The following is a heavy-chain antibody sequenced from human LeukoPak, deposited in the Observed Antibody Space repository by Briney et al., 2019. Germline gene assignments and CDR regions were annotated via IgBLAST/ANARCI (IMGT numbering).Heavy chain of an antibody. CDR2: ISGSCGST. Sequence: GGSLRLSCAASGFTFSSYAMSWVRQAPGKGLEWVSAISGSCGSTYYADSVKGRFTISRDNSKNTLYLQMNSLRAEDTAVYYCAKDARGYSWYYYMDVWGKGTTVTVSS. CDR3: AKDARGYSWYYYMDV. D-gene: IGHD5-12*01. CDR1: GFTFSSYA. V-gene: IGHV3-23*01. J-gene: IGHJ6*03.